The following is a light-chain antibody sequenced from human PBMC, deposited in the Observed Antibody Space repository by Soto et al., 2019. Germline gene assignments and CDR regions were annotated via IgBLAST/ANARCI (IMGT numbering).Light chain of an antibody. Sequence: EIVLTQSPATLSLSPGERATLSCRASQSVSSYLAWYQQKPGQAPRLLIYDASNRATGIPARFSGSGSGTVFTLTISSLEPEDFAVYYCQQRSNSPYTFGQGTKLEIK. V-gene: IGKV3-11*01. CDR1: QSVSSY. CDR3: QQRSNSPYT. J-gene: IGKJ2*01. CDR2: DAS.